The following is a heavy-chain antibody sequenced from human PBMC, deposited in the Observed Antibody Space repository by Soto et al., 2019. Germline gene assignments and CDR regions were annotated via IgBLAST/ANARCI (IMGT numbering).Heavy chain of an antibody. V-gene: IGHV1-69*13. CDR1: GGSFGKSA. D-gene: IGHD3-3*01. CDR3: ATGVIWIGYFTVDS. Sequence: ASVKVSCKASGGSFGKSAINWVRQTPGQGLEWLGGFIPVDRTLNYAQKFQGRVTITADESTGTAYMTLSSLASDDTAVYYCATGVIWIGYFTVDSWGQGTRVTVSS. CDR2: FIPVDRTL. J-gene: IGHJ4*02.